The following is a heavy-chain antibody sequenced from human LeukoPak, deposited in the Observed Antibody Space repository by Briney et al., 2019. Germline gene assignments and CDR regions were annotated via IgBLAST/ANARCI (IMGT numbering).Heavy chain of an antibody. CDR2: ISGSGGST. V-gene: IGHV3-23*01. J-gene: IGHJ4*02. CDR3: TKGGSSGYYYASEY. D-gene: IGHD3-22*01. CDR1: GFTFSDYW. Sequence: GGSLRLSCAVSGFTFSDYWVNWVRQAPGKGLEWVSAISGSGGSTYYADSMRGRFTISRDNSKNTIYLQMNSLRAEDTAVYYCTKGGSSGYYYASEYWGRGTLVTVSS.